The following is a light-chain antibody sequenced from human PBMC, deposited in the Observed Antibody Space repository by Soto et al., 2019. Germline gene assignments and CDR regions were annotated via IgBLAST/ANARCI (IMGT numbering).Light chain of an antibody. CDR3: HQYGYSPYT. Sequence: DIVLTQSPGTLSLSPGDRATLSCRASQGVSTNYVAWYQQKPGQSPRLLIYGASSWAAGIPDRFSGSGSGTDFTLTISRVEPEDFGVFYCHQYGYSPYTFGQGTKLEIK. CDR1: QGVSTNY. V-gene: IGKV3-20*01. J-gene: IGKJ2*01. CDR2: GAS.